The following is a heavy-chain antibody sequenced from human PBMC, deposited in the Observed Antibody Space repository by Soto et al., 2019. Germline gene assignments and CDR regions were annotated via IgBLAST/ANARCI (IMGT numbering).Heavy chain of an antibody. Sequence: ASVKVSCKASGYIFTNYYIHWVRQAPGQGLEWMGIINPNGGSTNCAQKFQGRVTLTRDTSTSTVYMELSSLRSEDTAVYYCARDRTTNYFAYWGQGTLVTVSS. CDR1: GYIFTNYY. CDR3: ARDRTTNYFAY. CDR2: INPNGGST. D-gene: IGHD4-17*01. J-gene: IGHJ4*02. V-gene: IGHV1-46*01.